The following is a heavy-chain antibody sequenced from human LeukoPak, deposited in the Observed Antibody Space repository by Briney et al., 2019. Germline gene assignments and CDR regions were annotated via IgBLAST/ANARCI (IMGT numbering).Heavy chain of an antibody. CDR1: GASMSSNY. D-gene: IGHD6-19*01. V-gene: IGHV4-4*09. J-gene: IGHJ4*02. Sequence: PSETLSLTCNVSGASMSSNYWSWIRQPPGKGLEWIGYLYHSGNTNYSPSLESRVTMSVDESKNQFSLRVHFVSAADTAVYYCASTRRAAVAGRFDSWGQGTLVTVSS. CDR2: LYHSGNT. CDR3: ASTRRAAVAGRFDS.